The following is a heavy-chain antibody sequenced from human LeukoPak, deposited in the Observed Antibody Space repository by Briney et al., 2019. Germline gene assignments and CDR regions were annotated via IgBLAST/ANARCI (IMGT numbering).Heavy chain of an antibody. J-gene: IGHJ3*02. D-gene: IGHD6-13*01. Sequence: SETLSLTCTVSGGSISSYYWSRIRQPPGKGLEWIGYIYYSGSTNYNPSLKSRVTISVDTSKNQFSLKLSSVTAADTAVYYCARDIAAAGRAFDIWGQGTMVTVSS. V-gene: IGHV4-59*01. CDR1: GGSISSYY. CDR3: ARDIAAAGRAFDI. CDR2: IYYSGST.